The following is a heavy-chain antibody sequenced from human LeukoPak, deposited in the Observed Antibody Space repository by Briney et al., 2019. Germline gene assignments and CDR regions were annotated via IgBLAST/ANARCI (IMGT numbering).Heavy chain of an antibody. CDR3: ARDRSLYDSSGYPDY. CDR1: GFTFSSYA. CDR2: ISSSGSTI. D-gene: IGHD3-22*01. Sequence: GGSLRLSCAASGFTFSSYAMSWIRQAPGKGLEWVSYISSSGSTIYYADSVKGRFTISRDNAKNSLYLQMNSLRAEDTAVYYCARDRSLYDSSGYPDYWGQGTLVTVSS. J-gene: IGHJ4*02. V-gene: IGHV3-11*01.